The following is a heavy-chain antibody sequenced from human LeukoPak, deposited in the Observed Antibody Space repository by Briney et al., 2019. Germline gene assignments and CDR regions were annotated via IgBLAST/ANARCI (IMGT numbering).Heavy chain of an antibody. D-gene: IGHD6-19*01. Sequence: ASVKVSCKASGYTFTSYDINWVRQATGQGLEWMGWMNPNSGNTGYAQKFQGRVTMTRNTSISTAYTELSSLRSEDTAVYYCARGRRYSSGWYRRGYYYGMDVWGQGTTVTVSS. CDR2: MNPNSGNT. V-gene: IGHV1-8*01. CDR3: ARGRRYSSGWYRRGYYYGMDV. CDR1: GYTFTSYD. J-gene: IGHJ6*02.